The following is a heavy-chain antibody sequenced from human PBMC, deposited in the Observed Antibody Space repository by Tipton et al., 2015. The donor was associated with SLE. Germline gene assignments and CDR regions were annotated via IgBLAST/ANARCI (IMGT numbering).Heavy chain of an antibody. CDR1: GGSISSYY. D-gene: IGHD3-22*01. V-gene: IGHV4-59*05. CDR3: ARDLSGYYSYYFDY. Sequence: TLSLTCTVSGGSISSYYWSWIRQPPGKGLEWIGSIYYTGSTYYNPSLKSRVTISVDTSKNQFSLKLSSVTAADTAVYYCARDLSGYYSYYFDYWGQGTLVTVSS. CDR2: IYYTGST. J-gene: IGHJ4*02.